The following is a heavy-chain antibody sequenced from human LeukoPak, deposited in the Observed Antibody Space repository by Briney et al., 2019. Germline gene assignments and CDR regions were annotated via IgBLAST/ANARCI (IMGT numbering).Heavy chain of an antibody. J-gene: IGHJ4*02. CDR3: ARACSSGWSDYFDY. CDR2: IKQDGSEK. CDR1: GFTFSSYW. V-gene: IGHV3-7*01. Sequence: GGSLRLSCAASGFTFSSYWMSWVRQAPGKGLEWVANIKQDGSEKYYVDSVKGRFTISRDNAKNSLYLQMNSLRAEDTAVYYCARACSSGWSDYFDYWGQGTLVTVSS. D-gene: IGHD6-19*01.